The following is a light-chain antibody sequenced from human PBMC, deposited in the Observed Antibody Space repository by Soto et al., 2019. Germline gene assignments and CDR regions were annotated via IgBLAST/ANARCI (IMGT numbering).Light chain of an antibody. CDR3: MQALQPPPT. CDR2: KVS. V-gene: IGKV2-30*01. Sequence: DVLMTQSPLSPPVTLGQPASISCRSSQSLVYSDGNNYLSWFQQRPGQSPRRLIYKVSNRESGVPDRFSGSGSGTDFTLKISRVEAEDVGVYYCMQALQPPPTFGQGTKVDIK. CDR1: QSLVYSDGNNY. J-gene: IGKJ1*01.